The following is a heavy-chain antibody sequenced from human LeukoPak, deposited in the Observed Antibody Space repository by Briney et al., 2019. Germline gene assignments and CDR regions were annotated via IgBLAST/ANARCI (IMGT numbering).Heavy chain of an antibody. J-gene: IGHJ4*02. Sequence: GRSLRLSCAASGFTFSSYGMHWVRQAPGKGLEWVAVISYDGSNKYYADSVKGRFTISRDNSKNTLYLQMNSLRAEDTAVYYCAKEEDYDSSGSHFDYWGQGTLVTVSS. D-gene: IGHD3-22*01. V-gene: IGHV3-30*18. CDR1: GFTFSSYG. CDR2: ISYDGSNK. CDR3: AKEEDYDSSGSHFDY.